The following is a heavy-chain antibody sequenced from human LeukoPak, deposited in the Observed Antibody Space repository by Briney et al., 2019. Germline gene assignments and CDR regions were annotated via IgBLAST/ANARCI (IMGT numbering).Heavy chain of an antibody. CDR3: AKPRWGSGWSYGMDV. D-gene: IGHD3-16*01. J-gene: IGHJ6*02. CDR2: ISWNSGSI. Sequence: PGRSLRLSCAASGFTFDDYAMHWVRQAPGKGLEWVSGISWNSGSIGYADSVKGRFTISRDNAKNSLYLQMNSLRAEDTALYYCAKPRWGSGWSYGMDVWGQGTTVTVSS. V-gene: IGHV3-9*01. CDR1: GFTFDDYA.